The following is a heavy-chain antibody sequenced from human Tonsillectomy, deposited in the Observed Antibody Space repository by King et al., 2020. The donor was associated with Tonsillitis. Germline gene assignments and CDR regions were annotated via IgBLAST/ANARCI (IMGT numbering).Heavy chain of an antibody. D-gene: IGHD6-19*01. Sequence: VQLVESGGGLVQPGRSLRLSCAASGFTFDDYAMHWVRQAPGKGLEWVSGISWNSGSIAYADSVKGRFTISRDNTKNSLYLQMSSLRTEDTAFYYCAKMSGWVDWGHGTLVTVSS. CDR3: AKMSGWVD. CDR2: ISWNSGSI. CDR1: GFTFDDYA. J-gene: IGHJ4*01. V-gene: IGHV3-9*01.